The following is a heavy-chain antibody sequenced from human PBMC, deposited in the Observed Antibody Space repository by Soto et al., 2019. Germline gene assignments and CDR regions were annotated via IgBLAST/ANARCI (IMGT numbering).Heavy chain of an antibody. Sequence: PGGSLRLSCAASGFTFSSYSMNWVRQAPGRGLEWVSYISSSSSTIYYADSVKGRFTISRDNAKNSLYLQMISLRDEDTAVYYCARLPEQQLVLWSTSYYYYGMDVWGQGTTVTVSS. J-gene: IGHJ6*02. CDR3: ARLPEQQLVLWSTSYYYYGMDV. D-gene: IGHD6-13*01. CDR2: ISSSSSTI. V-gene: IGHV3-48*02. CDR1: GFTFSSYS.